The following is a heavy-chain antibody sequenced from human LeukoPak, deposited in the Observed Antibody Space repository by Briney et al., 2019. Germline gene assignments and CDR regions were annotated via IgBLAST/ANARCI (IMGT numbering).Heavy chain of an antibody. Sequence: PGRSLRLSCAASGFTFDDYAMHWVRQAPGKGLEWVSGISWNSGSIGYADSVKGRFTISRDNAKNSLYLQMNSLRAEDTAVYYCARPYYDFWSGYLAVYGMDVWGQGTTVTVSS. J-gene: IGHJ6*02. D-gene: IGHD3-3*01. CDR3: ARPYYDFWSGYLAVYGMDV. CDR2: ISWNSGSI. V-gene: IGHV3-9*01. CDR1: GFTFDDYA.